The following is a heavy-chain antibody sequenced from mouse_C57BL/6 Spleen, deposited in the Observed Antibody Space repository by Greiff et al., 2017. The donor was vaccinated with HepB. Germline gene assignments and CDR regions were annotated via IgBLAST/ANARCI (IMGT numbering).Heavy chain of an antibody. CDR3: ARYPTVVATRYFDV. CDR1: GYTFTSYW. Sequence: QVQLQQPGAELVKPGASVKLSCKASGYTFTSYWMQWVKQRPGQGLEWIGEIDPSDSYPNYNQKFKGKATLTVDTSSSTAYMQLSSLTSEDSAVYYCARYPTVVATRYFDVWGTGTTVTVSS. J-gene: IGHJ1*03. CDR2: IDPSDSYP. V-gene: IGHV1-50*01. D-gene: IGHD1-1*01.